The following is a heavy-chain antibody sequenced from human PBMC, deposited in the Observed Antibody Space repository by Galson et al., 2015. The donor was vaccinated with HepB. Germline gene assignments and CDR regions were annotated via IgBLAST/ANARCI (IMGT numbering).Heavy chain of an antibody. CDR3: AKASGADSKYVNYYYYNGMDV. CDR1: GFTFSSYG. CDR2: IWNDGSNK. V-gene: IGHV3-33*06. J-gene: IGHJ6*02. D-gene: IGHD4-11*01. Sequence: SLRLSCAASGFTFSSYGMHWVRQAPGKGLEWVTVIWNDGSNKYYVDSVKGRFTISRDNSKNTLYLQMNSLRAEDTAVYYCAKASGADSKYVNYYYYNGMDVWGQGTTVTVSS.